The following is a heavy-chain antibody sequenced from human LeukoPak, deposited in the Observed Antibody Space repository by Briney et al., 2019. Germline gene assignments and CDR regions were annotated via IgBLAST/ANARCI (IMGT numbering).Heavy chain of an antibody. Sequence: PGRSLRISCAASGFTFSSYGMHWVRQAPGKGLEWVAVISYDGRNKNYADSLKGRFTISRDNSKNTLYLQMNSLRAEDTAVYYCARDDYGLNAFDIWGQGTMVTVSS. CDR3: ARDDYGLNAFDI. D-gene: IGHD4-17*01. CDR2: ISYDGRNK. V-gene: IGHV3-30*03. CDR1: GFTFSSYG. J-gene: IGHJ3*02.